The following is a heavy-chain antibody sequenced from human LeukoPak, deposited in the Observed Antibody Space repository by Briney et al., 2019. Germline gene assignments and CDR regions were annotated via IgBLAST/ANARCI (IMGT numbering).Heavy chain of an antibody. CDR3: ARGRRRDGYKPWGWYFDL. J-gene: IGHJ2*01. CDR2: INHSGST. D-gene: IGHD5-24*01. CDR1: GDSFKNYY. V-gene: IGHV4-34*01. Sequence: SETLSLTCAVYGDSFKNYYWSWIRQPPGKGLEWIGEINHSGSTNYNPSLKSRVTISVDTSKNQFSLKLSSVTAADTAVYYCARGRRRDGYKPWGWYFDLWGRGTLVTVSS.